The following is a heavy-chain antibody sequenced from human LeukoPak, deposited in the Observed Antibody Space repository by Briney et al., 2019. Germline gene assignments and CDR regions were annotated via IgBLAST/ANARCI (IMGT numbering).Heavy chain of an antibody. CDR1: GFTFSSYS. J-gene: IGHJ4*02. Sequence: GGALRLSCAASGFTFSSYSMNWVRQAPGKGLEWVSSISSSSSYIYYADPVKGRFTISRDNAKNSLYLQMNSLRAEDTAVYYCARDGSPYSSSWYSYWGQGTLVTVSS. D-gene: IGHD6-13*01. V-gene: IGHV3-21*01. CDR2: ISSSSSYI. CDR3: ARDGSPYSSSWYSY.